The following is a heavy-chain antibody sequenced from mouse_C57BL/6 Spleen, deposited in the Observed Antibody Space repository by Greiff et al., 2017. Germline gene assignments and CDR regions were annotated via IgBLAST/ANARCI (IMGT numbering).Heavy chain of an antibody. CDR1: GYTFTSYW. D-gene: IGHD3-1*01. J-gene: IGHJ4*01. CDR2: IYPGSGST. CDR3: ARRGFSYYYAMDY. Sequence: VQLQQPGAELVKPGASVKMSCKASGYTFTSYWITWVKQRPGQGLEWIGDIYPGSGSTNYNEKFKSKATLTVDTSSSTAYMQLGSLTSEDSAVYYCARRGFSYYYAMDYWGQGTSVTVSS. V-gene: IGHV1-55*01.